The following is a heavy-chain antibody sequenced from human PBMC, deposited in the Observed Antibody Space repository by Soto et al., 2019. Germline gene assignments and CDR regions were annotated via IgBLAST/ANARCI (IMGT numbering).Heavy chain of an antibody. J-gene: IGHJ4*02. CDR1: GFTFDDYA. CDR2: ISWNSGSI. Sequence: EVQLVESGGGLVQPGRSLRLSCAASGFTFDDYAMHWVRQAPGKGLEWVSGISWNSGSIGYADSVKGRFTISRDNAKXXXXXXXXXXXAEDTALYYCAKDGSPYSSGWYFDYWGQGTLVTVSS. D-gene: IGHD6-19*01. CDR3: AKDGSPYSSGWYFDY. V-gene: IGHV3-9*01.